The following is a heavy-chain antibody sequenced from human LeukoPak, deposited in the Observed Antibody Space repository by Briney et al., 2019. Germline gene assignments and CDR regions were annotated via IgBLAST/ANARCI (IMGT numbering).Heavy chain of an antibody. CDR3: ARDSWIYYYGMDV. CDR2: INPSGGST. V-gene: IGHV1-46*01. D-gene: IGHD2-2*03. Sequence: ASVKVSCTASGYTFTSYYMHWVRQAPGQGLEWMGIINPSGGSTSYAQKFQGRVTMTRDTSTSTVYMELSSLRSEDTAVYYCARDSWIYYYGMDVWGQGTTVTVSS. CDR1: GYTFTSYY. J-gene: IGHJ6*02.